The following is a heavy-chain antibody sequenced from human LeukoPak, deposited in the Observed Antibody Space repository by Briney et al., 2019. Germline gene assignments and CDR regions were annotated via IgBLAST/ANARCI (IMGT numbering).Heavy chain of an antibody. Sequence: GESLKISCKGSGYSFTSYWIGWVRQMPGKCLEWMGIIYPGDSDTRYSPSFQGQVTISADKSISTAYLQWSSLKASDTAMYYCARDAYGSGSYYNWFDPWGQGTLVTVSS. V-gene: IGHV5-51*01. CDR1: GYSFTSYW. CDR3: ARDAYGSGSYYNWFDP. CDR2: IYPGDSDT. D-gene: IGHD3-10*01. J-gene: IGHJ5*02.